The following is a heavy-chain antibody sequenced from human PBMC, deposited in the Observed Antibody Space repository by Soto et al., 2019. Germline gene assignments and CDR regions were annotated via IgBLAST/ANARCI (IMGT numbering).Heavy chain of an antibody. Sequence: EVQLVESGGGLVQPGGSLRLSCAVSGFAVNYMSWVRQAPGKGLEWLSGIYSGGSTYYADSVRGRFIICRDKSKTTLYLQMNSLRVEDTALYYCAIDGSDHWGQGTLVTVSS. CDR3: AIDGSDH. V-gene: IGHV3-66*01. CDR2: IYSGGST. D-gene: IGHD2-2*03. J-gene: IGHJ4*02. CDR1: GFAVNY.